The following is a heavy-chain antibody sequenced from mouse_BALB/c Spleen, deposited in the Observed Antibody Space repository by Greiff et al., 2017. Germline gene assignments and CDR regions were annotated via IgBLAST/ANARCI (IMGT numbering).Heavy chain of an antibody. CDR2: IDPYNGGT. CDR3: ARGAMITTGKYFDV. Sequence: LQESGPELVKPGASVKVSCKASGYAFTSYNMYWVKQSHGKSLEWIGYIDPYNGGTSYNQKFKGKATLTVDKSSSTAYMHLNSLTSEDSAVYYCARGAMITTGKYFDVWGAGTTVTVSS. D-gene: IGHD2-4*01. J-gene: IGHJ1*01. V-gene: IGHV1S135*01. CDR1: GYAFTSYN.